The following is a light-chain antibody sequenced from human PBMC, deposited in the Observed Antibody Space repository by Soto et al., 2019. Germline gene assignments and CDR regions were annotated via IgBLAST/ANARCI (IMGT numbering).Light chain of an antibody. CDR1: QGIRND. J-gene: IGKJ1*01. V-gene: IGKV1-6*01. CDR3: LQDYNYPWT. CDR2: AAS. Sequence: IQMTQSPSSLSASVGDRGTITCLASQGIRNDLGWYKQKQGKAPKXXIYAASSLQSGVPSRFRGSGSGTDFTLTISSLKPEDFETYYCLQDYNYPWTFGQGTKVDIK.